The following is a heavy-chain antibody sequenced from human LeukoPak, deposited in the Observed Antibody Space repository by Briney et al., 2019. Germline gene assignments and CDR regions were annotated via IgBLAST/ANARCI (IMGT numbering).Heavy chain of an antibody. CDR1: GFTFSSYW. J-gene: IGHJ4*02. CDR3: ARARSTVVTMYYFDY. CDR2: IKQDGSEK. V-gene: IGHV3-7*01. Sequence: GGSLRLSCAASGFTFSSYWMSCVRQAPGKGLEWVANIKQDGSEKYYVDSVKGRFTISRDNAKNSLYLQMNSLRAEDTAVYYCARARSTVVTMYYFDYWGQGTLVTVSS. D-gene: IGHD4-23*01.